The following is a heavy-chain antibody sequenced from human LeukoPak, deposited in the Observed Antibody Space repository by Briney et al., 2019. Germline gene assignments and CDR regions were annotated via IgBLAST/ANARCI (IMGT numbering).Heavy chain of an antibody. V-gene: IGHV3-21*01. CDR1: GFTFSSYS. CDR3: ARSHYDFWSGYFPQVDDY. J-gene: IGHJ4*02. Sequence: GGSLRLSCAASGFTFSSYSMNWVRQAPGKGLEWVSSISSSSSYIYYADSVKGRFTISRDNAKNSLYLQMNSLRTKDTAVYYCARSHYDFWSGYFPQVDDYWGQGTLVTVSS. D-gene: IGHD3-3*01. CDR2: ISSSSSYI.